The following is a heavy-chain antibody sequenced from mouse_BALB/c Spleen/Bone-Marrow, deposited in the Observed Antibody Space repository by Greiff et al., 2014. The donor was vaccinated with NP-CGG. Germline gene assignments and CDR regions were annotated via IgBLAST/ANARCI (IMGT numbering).Heavy chain of an antibody. CDR2: INPRNGGT. V-gene: IGHV1S81*02. CDR3: TREGGSPFAY. Sequence: VQLVESGAELVKPGASVKLSCKASGYTFTSYYMYWVKQRPGQGLEWIGEINPRNGGTNFNEKFKSKATLTVDKSSSKAYMQLSSLTSDDSAVYYCTREGGSPFAYWGQGTLVTVSA. CDR1: GYTFTSYY. D-gene: IGHD1-1*02. J-gene: IGHJ3*01.